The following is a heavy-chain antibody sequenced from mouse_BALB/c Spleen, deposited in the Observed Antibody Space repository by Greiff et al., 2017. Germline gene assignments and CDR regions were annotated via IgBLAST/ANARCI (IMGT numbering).Heavy chain of an antibody. D-gene: IGHD1-2*01. J-gene: IGHJ4*01. CDR3: AKPLLRGDYAMDY. CDR1: GFSLTSYG. CDR2: IWRGGST. Sequence: QAQLQQSGPSLVQPSQSLSITCTVSGFSLTSYGVHWVRQSPGKGLEWLGVIWRGGSTDYNAAFMSRLSITKDNSKSQVFFKMNSLQADDTAIYYCAKPLLRGDYAMDYWGQGTSVTVSS. V-gene: IGHV2-5-1*01.